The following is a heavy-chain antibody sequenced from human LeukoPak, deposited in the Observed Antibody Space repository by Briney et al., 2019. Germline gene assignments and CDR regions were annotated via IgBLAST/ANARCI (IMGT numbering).Heavy chain of an antibody. D-gene: IGHD2-15*01. CDR1: GYTFTSYD. J-gene: IGHJ4*02. Sequence: ASVKVSCKASGYTFTSYDINWVRQATGQGLEWMGWMNPNSGNTGYAQKFQGRVTMTRNTSISTAYMELSSLRSEDTAVYYCAILGYCSGGSCYVDYLDYWGQGTLVTVSS. V-gene: IGHV1-8*01. CDR2: MNPNSGNT. CDR3: AILGYCSGGSCYVDYLDY.